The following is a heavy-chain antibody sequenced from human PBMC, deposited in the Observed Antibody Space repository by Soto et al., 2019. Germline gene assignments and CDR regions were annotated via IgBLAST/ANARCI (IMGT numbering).Heavy chain of an antibody. Sequence: SETLSLTCTVSGGSISSYYWSWIRQPPGKGLEWIGYIYYSGSTNYNPSLKSRVTISVDTSKNQFSLKLSSVTAADTAVYYCARDRVALDYWGQGTLVTVSS. J-gene: IGHJ4*02. V-gene: IGHV4-59*01. CDR3: ARDRVALDY. D-gene: IGHD2-15*01. CDR2: IYYSGST. CDR1: GGSISSYY.